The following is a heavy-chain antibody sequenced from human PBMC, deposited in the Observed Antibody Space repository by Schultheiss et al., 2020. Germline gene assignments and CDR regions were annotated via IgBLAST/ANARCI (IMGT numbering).Heavy chain of an antibody. CDR3: AKDRYDSSGLDY. Sequence: GGSLRLSCAVSGLTFSTYAMNWVRQAPGKGLEWVSGISGIGGTTYYADSVKGRFTISRDNSKNTLYLQMNRLRAEDTAVYYCAKDRYDSSGLDYWGQGTLVTVSS. CDR1: GLTFSTYA. V-gene: IGHV3-23*01. J-gene: IGHJ4*02. CDR2: ISGIGGTT. D-gene: IGHD3-22*01.